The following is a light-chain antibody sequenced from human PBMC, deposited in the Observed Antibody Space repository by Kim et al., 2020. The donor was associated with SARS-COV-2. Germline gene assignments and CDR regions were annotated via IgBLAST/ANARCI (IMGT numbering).Light chain of an antibody. J-gene: IGLJ2*01. CDR1: SGRIASNF. CDR3: QSGRL. CDR2: EDN. Sequence: GSPGKTVTISCTRSSGRIASNFVQWYQQRPGSAPTAVIYEDNQRPSWVPDRFSGSIDDSSNSASLTISGLKTEDEADYYCQSGRLFGGGTQLTVL. V-gene: IGLV6-57*03.